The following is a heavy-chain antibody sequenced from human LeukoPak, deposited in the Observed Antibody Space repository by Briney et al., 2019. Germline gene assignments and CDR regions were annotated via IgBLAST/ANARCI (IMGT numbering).Heavy chain of an antibody. V-gene: IGHV4-39*07. CDR3: ARTNSSGWYVDY. CDR1: GGSISSSNYY. D-gene: IGHD6-19*01. Sequence: SETLSLTCIVSGGSISSSNYYWGWIRQPPGKGLEWIGSISYSGTTYYNPSLNSRVTISVDTSKNQFSLKLSSVTAADTAVYYCARTNSSGWYVDYWGQGTLVTVSS. J-gene: IGHJ4*02. CDR2: ISYSGTT.